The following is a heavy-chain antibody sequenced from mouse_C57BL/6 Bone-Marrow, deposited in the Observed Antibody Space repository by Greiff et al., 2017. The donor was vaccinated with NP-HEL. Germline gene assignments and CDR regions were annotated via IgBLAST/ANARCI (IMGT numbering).Heavy chain of an antibody. CDR1: GYTFTSYW. V-gene: IGHV1-52*01. D-gene: IGHD2-1*01. Sequence: QVQLQQPGAELVRPGSSVKLSCKASGYTFTSYWMHWVKQRPIQGLEWIGNIDPSDSETHYNQQFKDKATLTVDKSSSTAYMQLSSLTSEDSAVYYCARDGNYVLFAYWGQGTLVTVSA. J-gene: IGHJ3*01. CDR2: IDPSDSET. CDR3: ARDGNYVLFAY.